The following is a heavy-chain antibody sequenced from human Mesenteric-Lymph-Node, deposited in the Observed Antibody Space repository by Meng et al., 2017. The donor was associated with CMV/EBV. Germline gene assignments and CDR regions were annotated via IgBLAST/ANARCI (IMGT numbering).Heavy chain of an antibody. CDR3: ARDPHRGVPLAISYGMDV. CDR1: GFSFSSYW. CDR2: IRQDGGEQ. Sequence: GESLKISCAASGFSFSSYWMAWVRQAPGKGLEWVANIRQDGGEQYSGDSVKGRFTISRDNAKNLLYLQMNSLGAEDTAVYYCARDPHRGVPLAISYGMDVWGQGTTVTVSS. V-gene: IGHV3-7*01. D-gene: IGHD2-2*01. J-gene: IGHJ6*02.